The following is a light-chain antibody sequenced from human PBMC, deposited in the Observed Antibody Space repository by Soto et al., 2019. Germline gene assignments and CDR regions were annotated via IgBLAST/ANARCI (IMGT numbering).Light chain of an antibody. CDR1: QSVRSN. J-gene: IGKJ1*01. CDR3: QQYDIWPWT. V-gene: IGKV3-15*01. CDR2: GSF. Sequence: EIVMTQSPGTLSVSPGEGATLSCRASQSVRSNLAWYQQKPGQAPRLLIFGSFTRAPGVPSGFSGSGSGTEFTITISSLQSEDFALYYCQQYDIWPWTFGQGTKVDI.